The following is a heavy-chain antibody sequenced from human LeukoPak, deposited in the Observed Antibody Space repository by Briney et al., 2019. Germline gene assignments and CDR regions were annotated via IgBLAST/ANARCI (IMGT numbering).Heavy chain of an antibody. Sequence: GASVKVSCKASGYTFTSYYMHWVRQAPGQGLEWMGIINPSGGSTSYAQKFQGRVTMTRDTTTSTVYMELSRLRSDDTAVYYCASGSYDFWSGYDWGQGTLVTVSS. J-gene: IGHJ4*02. CDR2: INPSGGST. CDR1: GYTFTSYY. V-gene: IGHV1-46*01. CDR3: ASGSYDFWSGYD. D-gene: IGHD3-3*01.